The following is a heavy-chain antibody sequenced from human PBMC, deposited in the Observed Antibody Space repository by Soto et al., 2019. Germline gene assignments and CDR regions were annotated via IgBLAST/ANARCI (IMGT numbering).Heavy chain of an antibody. V-gene: IGHV3-66*01. J-gene: IGHJ3*02. CDR3: VREPRYCSGGSCSIMGDAFDI. D-gene: IGHD2-15*01. CDR1: GFSVTDIY. Sequence: EVQLVESGGGLVQPGGSLRLSCVASGFSVTDIYMNWVRQAPGKGLEWVSVIYNEFTDYADSVRGRFSISTDSSKNALYRQMNSLRAEDSAVYYCVREPRYCSGGSCSIMGDAFDIWGQGTKVTVSS. CDR2: IYNEFT.